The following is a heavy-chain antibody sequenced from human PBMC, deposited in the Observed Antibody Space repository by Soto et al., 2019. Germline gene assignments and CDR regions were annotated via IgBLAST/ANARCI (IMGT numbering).Heavy chain of an antibody. D-gene: IGHD1-1*01. Sequence: SETLSLTCAVYGGFVSSGSYYWSWIRQPPGKGLEWIGEMSHSGGTHFSPSLKSRVTISVDTSKNQFSLNIYSVTAADTALYYCARVERGTVTTVVDAFDIWGPGTMVTVSS. J-gene: IGHJ3*02. CDR1: GGFVSSGSYY. V-gene: IGHV4-61*01. CDR3: ARVERGTVTTVVDAFDI. CDR2: MSHSGGT.